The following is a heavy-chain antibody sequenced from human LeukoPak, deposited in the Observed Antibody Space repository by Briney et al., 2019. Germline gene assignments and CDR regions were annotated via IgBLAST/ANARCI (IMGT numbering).Heavy chain of an antibody. Sequence: PSETLSLTCAVYGGPFSGYYWSWIRQPPGKGLEWIGEINHSGSTNYNPSLKSRVTISVDTSKNQFPLKLSSVTAADTAVYYCARHGYYDFWSGYPPGMDVWGQGTTVTVSS. D-gene: IGHD3-3*01. CDR3: ARHGYYDFWSGYPPGMDV. CDR2: INHSGST. V-gene: IGHV4-34*01. J-gene: IGHJ6*02. CDR1: GGPFSGYY.